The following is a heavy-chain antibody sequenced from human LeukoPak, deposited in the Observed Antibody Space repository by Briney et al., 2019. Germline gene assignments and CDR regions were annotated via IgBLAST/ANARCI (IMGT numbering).Heavy chain of an antibody. CDR1: GFTFSGYA. D-gene: IGHD2-15*01. J-gene: IGHJ5*02. CDR2: IKQDGSDK. V-gene: IGHV3-7*01. CDR3: ARSCSGGTCNFPKFEP. Sequence: PGGSLRLSCAASGFTFSGYAMSWVRQAPGKGLEWVAHIKQDGSDKYYADSVRGRFTVSRDNAKNSLYLQMNSQRAEDTAVYYCARSCSGGTCNFPKFEPWGQGTLVTVSS.